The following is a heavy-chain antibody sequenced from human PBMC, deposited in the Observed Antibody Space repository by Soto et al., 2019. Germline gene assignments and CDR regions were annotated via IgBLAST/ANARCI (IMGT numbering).Heavy chain of an antibody. CDR2: MNPNSDNT. D-gene: IGHD4-17*01. Sequence: ASVKVSCKASGYTFTSYDISWVRQATGQGLEWMGWMNPNSDNTGYAQKLKGRVTMTRNTSISTACMELSSLRSEDTAVYYCAREDYGDEHFDYWGQGTLVTVSS. V-gene: IGHV1-8*02. J-gene: IGHJ4*02. CDR3: AREDYGDEHFDY. CDR1: GYTFTSYD.